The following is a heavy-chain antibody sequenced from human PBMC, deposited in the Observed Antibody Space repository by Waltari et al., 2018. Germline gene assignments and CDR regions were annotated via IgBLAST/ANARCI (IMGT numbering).Heavy chain of an antibody. CDR3: ARDYCSGGSCYSIDY. V-gene: IGHV3-30-3*01. CDR1: GFTFSSYA. J-gene: IGHJ4*02. D-gene: IGHD2-15*01. Sequence: QVQLVESGGGVVQPGRSLRLSCAASGFTFSSYAMHWVRQAPGKGLEWVAVISYDGSNKYYADSVKGRFTISRDNSKNTLYLQMNSLRAEDTAVYYCARDYCSGGSCYSIDYWGQGTLVTVSS. CDR2: ISYDGSNK.